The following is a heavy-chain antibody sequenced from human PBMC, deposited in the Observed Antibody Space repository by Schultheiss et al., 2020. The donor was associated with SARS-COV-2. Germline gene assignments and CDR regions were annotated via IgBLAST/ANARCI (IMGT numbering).Heavy chain of an antibody. J-gene: IGHJ4*02. CDR2: IRSKANSYAT. V-gene: IGHV3-73*01. Sequence: GGSLRLSCSASGFTFSSYSMNWVRQASGKGLEWVGRIRSKANSYATAYAASVKGRFTISRDNSKNTVYLQMNSLRPEDTAVYYCATARVAPLDWGQGTLVTVSS. CDR1: GFTFSSYS. CDR3: ATARVAPLD. D-gene: IGHD4-23*01.